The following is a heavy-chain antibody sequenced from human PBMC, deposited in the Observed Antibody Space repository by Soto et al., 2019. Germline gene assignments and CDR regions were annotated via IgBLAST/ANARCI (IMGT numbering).Heavy chain of an antibody. CDR1: GFMFDDYA. J-gene: IGHJ4*02. CDR3: AKDIREGWSGEFRGSDY. CDR2: ISWNSGSI. D-gene: IGHD3-10*01. V-gene: IGHV3-9*01. Sequence: GGSLRLSCAASGFMFDDYAMHWVRQAPGKGLEWVSGISWNSGSIGYADSVKGRFTIFRDNAKNSLYLQMNSLRAEDTALYYCAKDIREGWSGEFRGSDYWGQGTLVTVS.